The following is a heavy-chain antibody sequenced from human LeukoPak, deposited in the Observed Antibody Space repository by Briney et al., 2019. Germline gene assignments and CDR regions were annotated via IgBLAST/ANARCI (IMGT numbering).Heavy chain of an antibody. Sequence: PSETLSLTCTVSGGSISSYYWNWMRQPAGKELEWIGRIFARGNTLYSPSLQSRVTISLDTSKNQFSLKVTSVTAADTAIYYCARGGGRAAAGPLDAFDIWGQGTMVTVSS. CDR1: GGSISSYY. CDR2: IFARGNT. D-gene: IGHD6-13*01. J-gene: IGHJ3*02. CDR3: ARGGGRAAAGPLDAFDI. V-gene: IGHV4-4*07.